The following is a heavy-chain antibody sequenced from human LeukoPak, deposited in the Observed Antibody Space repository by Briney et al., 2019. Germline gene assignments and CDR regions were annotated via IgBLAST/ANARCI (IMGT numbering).Heavy chain of an antibody. CDR3: ARDPFEL. Sequence: GGSPRLSCEASGFTLSNRWMTWVRQAPGKGLEWVATITQGGSDKFYVDSVKGRFTISGDNAKNSLYLQMNSLRAEDTAVYYCARDPFELWGQGTLVTVSS. CDR2: ITQGGSDK. V-gene: IGHV3-7*01. D-gene: IGHD1-26*01. J-gene: IGHJ4*02. CDR1: GFTLSNRW.